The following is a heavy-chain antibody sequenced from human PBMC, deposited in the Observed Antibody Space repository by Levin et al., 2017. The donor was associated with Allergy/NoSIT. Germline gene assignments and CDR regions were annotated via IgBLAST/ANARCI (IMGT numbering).Heavy chain of an antibody. J-gene: IGHJ4*02. CDR1: GFTLSNYV. CDR3: AKHGGRRYCSGGSCYRAPVDY. D-gene: IGHD2-15*01. Sequence: PGGSLRLSCAASGFTLSNYVMSWVRQAPGKGLYWVSSVSGSGYTTYYADSVKGQFTISRDNSKNTLHLQLNSLTAEDTAVYFCAKHGGRRYCSGGSCYRAPVDYWGQGALVTVSS. V-gene: IGHV3-23*01. CDR2: VSGSGYTT.